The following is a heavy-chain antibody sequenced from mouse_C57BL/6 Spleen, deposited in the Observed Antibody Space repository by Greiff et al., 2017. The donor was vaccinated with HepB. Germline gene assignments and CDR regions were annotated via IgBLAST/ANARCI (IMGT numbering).Heavy chain of an antibody. CDR2: IDPEDGET. Sequence: EVQGVESGAELVKPGASVKLSCTASGFNIKAYYMHWVKQRTEQGLEGIGRIDPEDGETKDAPKFQGKATITADTSSNTAYLQLSSLTSEDTAVYYCARRVTTDWYFDVWGTGTTVTVSS. CDR3: ARRVTTDWYFDV. CDR1: GFNIKAYY. D-gene: IGHD2-2*01. V-gene: IGHV14-2*01. J-gene: IGHJ1*03.